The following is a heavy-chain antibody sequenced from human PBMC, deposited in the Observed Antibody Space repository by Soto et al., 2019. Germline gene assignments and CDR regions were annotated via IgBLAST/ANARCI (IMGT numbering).Heavy chain of an antibody. CDR3: VGALTYEVPYYYYGMDV. D-gene: IGHD3-16*01. Sequence: PGGSLRLSCAASGFSFSTYLMSWVRQAPGKGLEWVANIKQGGNEKFYVDSVKGRFTISRDNDKKSLYLQMDSLRVEDMAVYYCVGALTYEVPYYYYGMDVWGQGTKVTVS. J-gene: IGHJ6*02. CDR1: GFSFSTYL. V-gene: IGHV3-7*01. CDR2: IKQGGNEK.